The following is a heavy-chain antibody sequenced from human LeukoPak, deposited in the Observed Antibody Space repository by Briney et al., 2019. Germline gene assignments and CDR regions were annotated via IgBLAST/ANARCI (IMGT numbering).Heavy chain of an antibody. J-gene: IGHJ4*02. V-gene: IGHV3-7*04. CDR3: ARGFNPDY. CDR1: GFTVSSNY. Sequence: GGSLRLSRAASGFTVSSNYMSWVRQAPGKGLEGVANIKQDGSKKCYVDSVKGQFTISRDNAKNSLYLRMNSLRVEDTAVYYCARGFNPDYWGQGTLVTVSS. CDR2: IKQDGSKK.